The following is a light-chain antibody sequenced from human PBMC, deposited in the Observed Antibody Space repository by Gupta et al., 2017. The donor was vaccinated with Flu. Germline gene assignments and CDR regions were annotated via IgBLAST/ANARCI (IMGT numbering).Light chain of an antibody. CDR1: ISNIGAGTD. V-gene: IGLV1-40*01. Sequence: QSVLTQPPSVSGAPGQRVTISCTGNISNIGAGTDVHWYQQSPGTAPNLLIFVNNNRLSGGPDRFSGSKSGASAALAITGLQAEEEADYYCQSYDKSRSGYVVFGGGTKLTVL. CDR3: QSYDKSRSGYVV. CDR2: VNN. J-gene: IGLJ2*01.